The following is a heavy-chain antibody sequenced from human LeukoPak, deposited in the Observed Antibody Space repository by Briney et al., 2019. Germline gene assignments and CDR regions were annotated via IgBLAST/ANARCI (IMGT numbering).Heavy chain of an antibody. D-gene: IGHD2-15*01. CDR3: ASQYCSGGSCKDY. CDR1: GGSISSYY. J-gene: IGHJ4*02. V-gene: IGHV4-59*01. CDR2: IYYSGST. Sequence: SETLSLTCTVSGGSISSYYWSWIRQPPGKGLEWIGYIYYSGSTNYNSSLKSRVTISVDTSKNQFSLKLSSVTAADTAVYYCASQYCSGGSCKDYWGQGTLVTVSS.